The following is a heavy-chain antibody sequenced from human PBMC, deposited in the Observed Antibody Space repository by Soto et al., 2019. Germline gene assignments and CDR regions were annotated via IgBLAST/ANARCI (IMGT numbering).Heavy chain of an antibody. CDR2: ISWNSGSI. D-gene: IGHD3-10*02. J-gene: IGHJ5*02. CDR1: GFTFDDYA. Sequence: EVQLVESGGGLLKPGRSLRLSCVASGFTFDDYAMHWVRKAPGKGLEWVSGISWNSGSIVYADSVKGRFTISRDNAKNSLYLQMNSLRTEDSAFYYCAKGLSVRGAPYDPWGQGTQVTVSP. V-gene: IGHV3-9*01. CDR3: AKGLSVRGAPYDP.